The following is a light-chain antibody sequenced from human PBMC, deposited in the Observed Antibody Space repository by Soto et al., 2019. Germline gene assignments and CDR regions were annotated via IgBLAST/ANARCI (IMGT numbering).Light chain of an antibody. J-gene: IGKJ3*01. CDR1: QSVSSN. V-gene: IGKV3-15*01. CDR3: QQYKNWPPEIT. CDR2: GVS. Sequence: EIVMTQSPATLSVSPGERATLSCRASQSVSSNLAWYQQKPGQAPRLLIYGVSTRATGIPARFSGSGSGTEFTLTISSLQSEDFAVYYCQQYKNWPPEITFGPGTKVDIK.